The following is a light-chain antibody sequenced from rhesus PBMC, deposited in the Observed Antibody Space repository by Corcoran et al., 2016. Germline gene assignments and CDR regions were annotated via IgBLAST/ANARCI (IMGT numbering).Light chain of an antibody. CDR3: QQHNRYPLT. CDR2: KES. CDR1: QGISSY. V-gene: IGKV1-25*01. Sequence: DIQMTQSPSSLSAFVGDTVTFTCRASQGISSYLAWYQQKTGKAPKLLIYKESTLQSGVPSRFIGSGSGTDFTLTISSLQPEDFATYYCQQHNRYPLTVGGGTKVEIK. J-gene: IGKJ4*01.